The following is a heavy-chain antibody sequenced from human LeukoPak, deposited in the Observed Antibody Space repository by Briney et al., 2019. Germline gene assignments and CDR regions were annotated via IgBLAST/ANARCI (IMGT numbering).Heavy chain of an antibody. D-gene: IGHD2-2*01. CDR2: IIPIFGTA. V-gene: IGHV1-69*05. Sequence: SVKLSCKASGGTFSSYAISWVRQAPGQGLEWMGGIIPIFGTANYAQKFQGRVTITTDESTSTAYMELSSLRSEDTAVYYCASSSSVVPAAPVDYWGQGTLVTVSS. J-gene: IGHJ4*02. CDR3: ASSSSVVPAAPVDY. CDR1: GGTFSSYA.